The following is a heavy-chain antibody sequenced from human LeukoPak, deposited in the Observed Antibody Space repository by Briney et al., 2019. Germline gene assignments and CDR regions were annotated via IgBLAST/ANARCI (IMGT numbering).Heavy chain of an antibody. J-gene: IGHJ6*03. CDR2: INPNSGGT. CDR1: GYTFTGYY. D-gene: IGHD2-8*02. Sequence: ASVKVSCKASGYTFTGYYIHWVRQAAGQGVECMGWINPNSGGTNSTQKFQGRVTMTRDMSTTTVYMQRTSRSCKDTAVYYCARHLRLVPNYDYYYMDVWGKGNTVTVSS. V-gene: IGHV1-2*02. CDR3: ARHLRLVPNYDYYYMDV.